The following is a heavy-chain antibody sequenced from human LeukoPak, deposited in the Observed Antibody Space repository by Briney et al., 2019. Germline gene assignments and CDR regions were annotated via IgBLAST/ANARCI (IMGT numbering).Heavy chain of an antibody. V-gene: IGHV3-33*06. CDR3: AKSLYSSSWYYFDY. CDR1: GFTFSSYG. J-gene: IGHJ4*02. D-gene: IGHD6-13*01. CDR2: IWYDGSNK. Sequence: GGSLRLSCAASGFTFSSYGMHWVRQAPGKGLEWVAVIWYDGSNKYYADSVKGRFTISRDNSKNTLYLQMNSLRAEDTAVYYCAKSLYSSSWYYFDYWGQGTLVTVSS.